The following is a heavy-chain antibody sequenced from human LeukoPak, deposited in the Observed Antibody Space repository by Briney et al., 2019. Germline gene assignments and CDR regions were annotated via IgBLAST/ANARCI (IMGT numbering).Heavy chain of an antibody. Sequence: SQTLSLTCTVSGGSISSGSYYWGWIRLPAGKGLEWIGRIYTSGSTNYNPSLKSRVTISVDTSRNQFSLKLSSVTAADTAVYYCAVGYDFWSGPYYFDYWGQGTLVTVSS. CDR3: AVGYDFWSGPYYFDY. D-gene: IGHD3-3*01. CDR2: IYTSGST. J-gene: IGHJ4*02. V-gene: IGHV4-61*02. CDR1: GGSISSGSYY.